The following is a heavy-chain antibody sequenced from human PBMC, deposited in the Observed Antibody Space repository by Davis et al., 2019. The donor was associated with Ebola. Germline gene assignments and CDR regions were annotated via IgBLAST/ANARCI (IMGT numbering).Heavy chain of an antibody. Sequence: PSETLSLTCAVSGYSISSGYYWGWIRQPPGKGLEWIGSIYHSGSTYYNPSLKSRVTISVDTSKNQFSLKLSSVTAADTAVYYCATNYYDFWSGYYRSVYYFDYWGQGTLVTVSS. CDR3: ATNYYDFWSGYYRSVYYFDY. V-gene: IGHV4-38-2*01. CDR2: IYHSGST. D-gene: IGHD3-3*01. CDR1: GYSISSGYY. J-gene: IGHJ4*02.